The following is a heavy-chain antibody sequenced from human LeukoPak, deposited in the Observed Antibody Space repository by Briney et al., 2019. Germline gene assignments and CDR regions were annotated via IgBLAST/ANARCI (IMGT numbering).Heavy chain of an antibody. J-gene: IGHJ4*02. V-gene: IGHV1-8*01. CDR3: ASGGSSWYAPSY. CDR1: GYTFTSYD. CDR2: MNPNSGNT. D-gene: IGHD6-13*01. Sequence: GASVKVSCKASGYTFTSYDINWVQQATGQGLEWMGWMNPNSGNTGYAQKFQGRVTMTRNTSISTAYMELSSLRSEDTAVYYCASGGSSWYAPSYWGQGTLVTVSS.